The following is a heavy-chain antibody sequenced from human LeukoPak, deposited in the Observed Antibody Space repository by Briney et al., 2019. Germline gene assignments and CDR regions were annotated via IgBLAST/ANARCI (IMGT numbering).Heavy chain of an antibody. Sequence: ASVKVSCKASGYTFTGYYMHWVRQAPGQGLEWMGWINPNSGGTNYAQKFQGRVTMTRDTSISTAYMELSRLRSVDTAVYYCARRARYSSSWYPLDYWGQGTLVTVSS. CDR3: ARRARYSSSWYPLDY. CDR2: INPNSGGT. D-gene: IGHD6-13*01. J-gene: IGHJ4*02. V-gene: IGHV1-2*02. CDR1: GYTFTGYY.